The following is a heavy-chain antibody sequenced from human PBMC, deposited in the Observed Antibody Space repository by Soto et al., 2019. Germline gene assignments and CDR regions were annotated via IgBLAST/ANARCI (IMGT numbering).Heavy chain of an antibody. CDR1: GYIFSSFW. CDR2: IDPSDSYA. V-gene: IGHV5-10-1*01. D-gene: IGHD5-18*01. J-gene: IGHJ5*02. CDR3: GRVRVDKAEGWFDP. Sequence: ESLKISCKVSGYIFSSFWITWCRQMRGKGLEWMGRIDPSDSYANYSPSFQGHVTFSADKSINTAYLQWSSLKASDTAMYYCGRVRVDKAEGWFDPWGQGTLVTVSS.